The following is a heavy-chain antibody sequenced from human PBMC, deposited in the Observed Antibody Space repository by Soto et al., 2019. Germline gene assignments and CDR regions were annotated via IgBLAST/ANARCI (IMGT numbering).Heavy chain of an antibody. D-gene: IGHD6-13*01. Sequence: QVQLVQSGAEVKKPGSSVKVSCKASGGTFSSYAISWVRQAPGQGLEWMGGIIPIFGTANYAQKFQGRVTITADESTSAAYMELSSLKSEDTAVYYCAARYTAAAGSRGYYFDYWGQGTLVTVSS. CDR2: IIPIFGTA. CDR1: GGTFSSYA. V-gene: IGHV1-69*01. J-gene: IGHJ4*02. CDR3: AARYTAAAGSRGYYFDY.